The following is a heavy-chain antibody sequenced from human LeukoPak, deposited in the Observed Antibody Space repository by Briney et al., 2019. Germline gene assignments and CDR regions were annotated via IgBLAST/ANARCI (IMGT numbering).Heavy chain of an antibody. D-gene: IGHD3-16*02. CDR3: ARRQRNDYVWGSYRYETNNWFDP. V-gene: IGHV1-69*13. CDR1: GGTFSSYA. CDR2: IIPIFGTA. J-gene: IGHJ5*02. Sequence: SVKVSCKASGGTFSSYAISWVRQAPGQGLEWMGGIIPIFGTANYAQKFQGRVTITADESTCTAYMELSSLRSEDTAVYYCARRQRNDYVWGSYRYETNNWFDPWGQGTLVTVSS.